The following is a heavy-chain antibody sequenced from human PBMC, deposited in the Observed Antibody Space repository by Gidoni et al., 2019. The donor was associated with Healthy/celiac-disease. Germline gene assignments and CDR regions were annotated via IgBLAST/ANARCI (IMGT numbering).Heavy chain of an antibody. Sequence: EVQLVESGGGLVQPGGSLRLSCAASGFTFSSYWMHWVRQAPGKGLVWVSRINRDGSSTSYADSVKGRFTISRDNAKNTLYLQMNSLRAEDTAVYYCARMYYDFWSGPNDAFDIWGQGTMVTVSS. V-gene: IGHV3-74*01. J-gene: IGHJ3*02. CDR1: GFTFSSYW. D-gene: IGHD3-3*01. CDR2: INRDGSST. CDR3: ARMYYDFWSGPNDAFDI.